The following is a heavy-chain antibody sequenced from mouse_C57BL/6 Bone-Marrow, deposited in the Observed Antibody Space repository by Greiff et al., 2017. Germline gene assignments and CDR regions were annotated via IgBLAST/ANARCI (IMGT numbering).Heavy chain of an antibody. V-gene: IGHV1-81*01. D-gene: IGHD1-1*01. CDR3: ARSGNYCSADY. CDR1: GYTFTSYG. CDR2: IYPRSGNT. Sequence: QVQLKESGAELARPGASVKLSCKASGYTFTSYGISWVKQRTGQGLEWIGEIYPRSGNTYYNEKFKGKATLTADKSSSTAYMELRSLTSEDSAVYFCARSGNYCSADYWGQGTSVTVSS. J-gene: IGHJ4*01.